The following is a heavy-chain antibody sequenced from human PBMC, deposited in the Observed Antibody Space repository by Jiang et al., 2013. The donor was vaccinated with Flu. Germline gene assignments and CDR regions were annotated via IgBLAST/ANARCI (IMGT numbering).Heavy chain of an antibody. Sequence: GAEVKKPGSSVKVSCKASGGTFSSYAISWVRQAPGQGLEWMGGIIPIFGTANYAQKFQGRVTITADKSTSTAYMELSSLRSEDTAVYYCAREDDSSSSWGAAPFDYWGQGTLVTVSS. CDR1: GGTFSSYA. CDR2: IIPIFGTA. V-gene: IGHV1-69*06. J-gene: IGHJ4*02. CDR3: AREDDSSSSWGAAPFDY. D-gene: IGHD6-6*01.